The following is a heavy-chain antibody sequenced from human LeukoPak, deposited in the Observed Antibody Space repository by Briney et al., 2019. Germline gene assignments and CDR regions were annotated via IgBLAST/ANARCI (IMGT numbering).Heavy chain of an antibody. Sequence: GGSLRLSCAASGFTFSSYSMNWVRQAPGKGLEWVSSISSSSGYIYYADSVKGRFTISRDNAKNPLYLQMNSLRAEDTAVYYCARDRTTKRRGWFDPWGQGTLVTVSS. D-gene: IGHD1-1*01. CDR2: ISSSSGYI. V-gene: IGHV3-21*01. CDR1: GFTFSSYS. J-gene: IGHJ5*02. CDR3: ARDRTTKRRGWFDP.